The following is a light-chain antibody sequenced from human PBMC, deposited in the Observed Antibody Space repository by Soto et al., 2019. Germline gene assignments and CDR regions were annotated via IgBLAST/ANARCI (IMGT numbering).Light chain of an antibody. CDR1: QYVSNK. V-gene: IGKV3-11*01. CDR3: QQRSNWPPLT. CDR2: GAS. J-gene: IGKJ4*01. Sequence: EIVMTQSPATLSVSPGETATLSCRASQYVSNKVAWYQQKPGQAPSLLILGASTRATGVPARFSGSGSGTDFTLTISSLEPEDFAVYYCQQRSNWPPLTFGGRTKVDIK.